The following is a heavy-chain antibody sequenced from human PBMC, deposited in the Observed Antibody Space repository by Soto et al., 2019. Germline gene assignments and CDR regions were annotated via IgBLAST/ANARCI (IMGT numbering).Heavy chain of an antibody. CDR1: GYSFTGYY. Sequence: ASVKVSCKASGYSFTGYYMHWVRQAPGQGLEWMGWINPNSGGTNYAQKFQGWVTMTSDTSIRTAYMEMSRLRSDDTAVYYCATDRHWESSRSRDGGFDIWGQGTMVTVSS. CDR3: ATDRHWESSRSRDGGFDI. J-gene: IGHJ3*02. V-gene: IGHV1-2*04. CDR2: INPNSGGT. D-gene: IGHD3-16*02.